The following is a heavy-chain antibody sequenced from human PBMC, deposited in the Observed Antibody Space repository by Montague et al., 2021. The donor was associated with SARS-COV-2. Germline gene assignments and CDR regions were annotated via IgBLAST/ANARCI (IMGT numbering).Heavy chain of an antibody. CDR2: IYYSRST. D-gene: IGHD3-10*01. Sequence: SETLSLTCTVSGGSISSSSYYWGWLRQPPGKGLEWIGSIYYSRSTYYNPSLKSRVTISVDTSRNQFSLKLSSVPAADTAVYYCARRVDYYGRVSYPNWGQGTLVTVSS. CDR1: GGSISSSSYY. J-gene: IGHJ4*02. V-gene: IGHV4-39*01. CDR3: ARRVDYYGRVSYPN.